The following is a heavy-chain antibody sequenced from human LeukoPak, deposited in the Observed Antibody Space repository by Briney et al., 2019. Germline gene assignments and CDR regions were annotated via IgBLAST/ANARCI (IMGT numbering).Heavy chain of an antibody. CDR1: GFTFSDYY. V-gene: IGHV3-11*06. CDR3: ARGPPSGCSSTSCYLNY. Sequence: GGSLRLSCAASGFTFSDYYMSWIRQAPGKGLEWVSYISSSSSYTNYADSVKGRFTISRDDAKNSLYLQMNSLRAEDTAVYYCARGPPSGCSSTSCYLNYWGQGTLVTVSS. D-gene: IGHD2-2*01. J-gene: IGHJ4*02. CDR2: ISSSSSYT.